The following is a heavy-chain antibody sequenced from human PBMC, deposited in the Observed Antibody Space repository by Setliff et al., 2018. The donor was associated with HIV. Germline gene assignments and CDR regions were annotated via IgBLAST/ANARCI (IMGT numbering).Heavy chain of an antibody. Sequence: GGSLRLSCAASGFTFSNYAMHWVRQAPGKGLEGVAVISYDGSNKYHADSVKGRFTISRDNSKNTLYLQMNSLRAEDTAVYYCAREMEIWFGELFYYYGMDVWGQGTTVTVSS. CDR3: AREMEIWFGELFYYYGMDV. V-gene: IGHV3-30-3*01. CDR2: ISYDGSNK. CDR1: GFTFSNYA. D-gene: IGHD3-10*01. J-gene: IGHJ6*02.